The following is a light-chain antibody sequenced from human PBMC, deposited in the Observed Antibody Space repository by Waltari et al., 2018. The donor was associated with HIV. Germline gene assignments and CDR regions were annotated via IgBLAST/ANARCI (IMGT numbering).Light chain of an antibody. CDR1: SSDVGSYNL. Sequence: QSALTQSASVSGSPGQSITNSCTGTSSDVGSYNLVPWYQQHPGKAPKLMIYEDNKRPSGVSNRFSGSKSGNTASLTISGLQAEDEADYYCCSYAGSSTSVVFGGGTKLTVL. V-gene: IGLV2-23*01. CDR2: EDN. CDR3: CSYAGSSTSVV. J-gene: IGLJ2*01.